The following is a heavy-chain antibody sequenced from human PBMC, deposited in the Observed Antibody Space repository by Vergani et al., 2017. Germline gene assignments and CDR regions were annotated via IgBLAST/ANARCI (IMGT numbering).Heavy chain of an antibody. Sequence: QVQLVQSGAEVKKPGASVKVSCKASGYTFTGYYMHWVRQAPGQGLEWMGWINPNSGGTNYAQKFQGRVTMTRDTSISTAYMELSRLRSDDTAVYYCARERDTIFGVVITHFDYWGQGTLVTVSS. CDR2: INPNSGGT. D-gene: IGHD3-3*01. J-gene: IGHJ4*02. CDR3: ARERDTIFGVVITHFDY. V-gene: IGHV1-2*02. CDR1: GYTFTGYY.